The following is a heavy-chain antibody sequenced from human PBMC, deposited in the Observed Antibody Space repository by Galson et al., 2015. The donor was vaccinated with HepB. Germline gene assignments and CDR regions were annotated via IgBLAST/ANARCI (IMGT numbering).Heavy chain of an antibody. CDR2: ISSSGSTI. Sequence: SLRLSCAASGFTFSDYYMSWIRQAPGKGLEWVSYISSSGSTIYYADSVKGRFTISRDNAKNSLYLQMNSLRAEDTAVYYCARGGVDIVVVPAADGAFDIWGQGTMVTVSS. CDR1: GFTFSDYY. D-gene: IGHD2-2*01. CDR3: ARGGVDIVVVPAADGAFDI. J-gene: IGHJ3*02. V-gene: IGHV3-11*01.